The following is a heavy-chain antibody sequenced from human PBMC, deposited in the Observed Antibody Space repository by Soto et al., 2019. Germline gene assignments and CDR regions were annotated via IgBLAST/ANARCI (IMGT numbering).Heavy chain of an antibody. CDR1: GFTFSSYG. CDR2: ISYDGSNK. J-gene: IGHJ4*02. Sequence: QVQLVESGGGVVQPGRSLRLSCAASGFTFSSYGMHWVRQAPGKGLEWVAVISYDGSNKYYADSVKGRFTISRDNSKNTLYLQMNSLRAEDTAVYYCAKDLGMAVAVGRGDYWGQGTLVTVSS. D-gene: IGHD6-19*01. V-gene: IGHV3-30*18. CDR3: AKDLGMAVAVGRGDY.